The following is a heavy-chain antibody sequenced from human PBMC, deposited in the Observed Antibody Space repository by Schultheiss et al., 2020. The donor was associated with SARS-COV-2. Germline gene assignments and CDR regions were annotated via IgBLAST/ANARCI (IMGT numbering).Heavy chain of an antibody. V-gene: IGHV1-2*06. D-gene: IGHD6-19*01. J-gene: IGHJ6*02. CDR3: ATSKVSVAVAGLSFYYGMDV. CDR2: INPNSGGT. Sequence: ASVKVSCKASGYTFTGYYMHWVRQAPGQGLEWMGRINPNSGGTNYAQKFQGRVTMTRDTSISTAYMELSSLRSEDTAVYYCATSKVSVAVAGLSFYYGMDVWGQGTTVTVSS. CDR1: GYTFTGYY.